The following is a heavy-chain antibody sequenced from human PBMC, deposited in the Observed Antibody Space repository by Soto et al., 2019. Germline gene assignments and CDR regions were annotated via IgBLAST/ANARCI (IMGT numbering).Heavy chain of an antibody. Sequence: QVQLVQSGAEMKEPGSSVKVSCKTSGGTFSSSAISWLRQAPGQGLEWMGGIIPLFRTPDYAQKFQGRVTIAAAESTGTAFVELSSLRSEDTAVYYCARDNDRLQLGGNYYYILDVWGQGTTITVSS. CDR1: GGTFSSSA. V-gene: IGHV1-69*12. CDR3: ARDNDRLQLGGNYYYILDV. CDR2: IIPLFRTP. J-gene: IGHJ6*02. D-gene: IGHD4-4*01.